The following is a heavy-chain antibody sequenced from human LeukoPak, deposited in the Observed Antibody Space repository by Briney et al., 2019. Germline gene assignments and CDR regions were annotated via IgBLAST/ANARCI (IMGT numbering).Heavy chain of an antibody. D-gene: IGHD3-3*01. CDR1: GYTFIDYW. J-gene: IGHJ4*02. CDR3: ARDRDGGVGTIDY. Sequence: GASVKVSCKASGYTFIDYWIHWVRQAPGQGLEWMGRININSGGINYAEKFQGRVTMTRATSISTAYTELSRLRFDDTAVYYCARDRDGGVGTIDYWGQGTLVPVSS. CDR2: ININSGGI. V-gene: IGHV1-2*06.